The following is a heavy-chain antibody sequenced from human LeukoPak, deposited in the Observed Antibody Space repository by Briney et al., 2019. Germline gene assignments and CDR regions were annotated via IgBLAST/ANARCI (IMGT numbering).Heavy chain of an antibody. CDR1: GGTFSSYT. Sequence: ASVKVSCKASGGTFSSYTISWARQAPGQGLEWMGRIIPILGIANYAQKFQGRVTITADKSTGTAYMELSSLRSEDTAVYYCAYCTNGVCYRGGVYGMDVWGQGTTVTVSS. V-gene: IGHV1-69*02. CDR3: AYCTNGVCYRGGVYGMDV. CDR2: IIPILGIA. D-gene: IGHD2-8*01. J-gene: IGHJ6*02.